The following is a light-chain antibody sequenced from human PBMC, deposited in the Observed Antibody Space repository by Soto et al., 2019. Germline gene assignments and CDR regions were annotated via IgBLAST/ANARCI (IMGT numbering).Light chain of an antibody. J-gene: IGKJ4*01. CDR2: DAS. CDR1: QSISSW. CDR3: QHFNSF. V-gene: IGKV1-5*01. Sequence: DIQMTQSPSTLSASVGDRVTITCRASQSISSWLAWYQQKPGKAPKLLIYDASISEIGGPSRFSGSGSGTEFTLTINSLQPDDFATYYCQHFNSFFGGGTKVEIK.